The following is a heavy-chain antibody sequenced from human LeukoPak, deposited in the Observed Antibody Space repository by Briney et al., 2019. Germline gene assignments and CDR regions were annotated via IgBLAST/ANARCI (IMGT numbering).Heavy chain of an antibody. CDR3: ARHAQKITIFGVVMAIWDY. J-gene: IGHJ4*02. CDR1: GGSVSSYY. D-gene: IGHD3-3*01. V-gene: IGHV4-59*08. CDR2: IYYSGST. Sequence: SETLSLTCTVSGGSVSSYYWSWIGQPPGKGLEWIGYIYYSGSTYYNPSLKSRVTISVDTSKNQFSLKLSSVTAADTAVYYCARHAQKITIFGVVMAIWDYWGQGTLVTVSS.